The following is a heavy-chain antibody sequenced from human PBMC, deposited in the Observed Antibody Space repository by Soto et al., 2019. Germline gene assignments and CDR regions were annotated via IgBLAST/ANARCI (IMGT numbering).Heavy chain of an antibody. CDR2: ISYDGSNK. Sequence: GGSLRLSCAASGFTFSSYAMHWVRQAPGKGLEWVAVISYDGSNKYYADSVKGRFTISRDTSKNRFSLSLNSVTAADTAVYYCAITPPIEVAGPDYWGQGTLVTVSS. CDR3: AITPPIEVAGPDY. J-gene: IGHJ4*02. V-gene: IGHV3-30-3*01. D-gene: IGHD6-19*01. CDR1: GFTFSSYA.